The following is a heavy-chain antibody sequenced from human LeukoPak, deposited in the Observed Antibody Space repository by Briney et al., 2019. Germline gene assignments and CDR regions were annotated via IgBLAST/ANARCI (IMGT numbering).Heavy chain of an antibody. D-gene: IGHD3-9*01. CDR2: IYYSGST. CDR1: GGSISSGDYY. J-gene: IGHJ4*02. V-gene: IGHV4-30-4*01. CDR3: ARLKRMHDWNYFDY. Sequence: SQTLSLTCTVSGGSISSGDYYWSWIRQPPGKGLEWIGYIYYSGSTYYNPSLESRVIISVDTSKNQFSLKLSSVTAADTAVYYCARLKRMHDWNYFDYWGQGTLVTVSS.